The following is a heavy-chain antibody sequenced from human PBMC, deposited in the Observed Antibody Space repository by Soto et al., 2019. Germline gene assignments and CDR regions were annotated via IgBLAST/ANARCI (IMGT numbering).Heavy chain of an antibody. Sequence: EVQLVQSGAEVKKPGESLKISCKGSGYSFTSYWIGWVRQMPGKGLEGMGIIYPGDSDTRYSPSFQDQVTISADKSISTASLQWSSLRASNTALYYCARAMIRGKNYYGMDVWGQGTTVTVPS. CDR1: GYSFTSYW. V-gene: IGHV5-51*03. D-gene: IGHD3-10*01. CDR2: IYPGDSDT. J-gene: IGHJ6*02. CDR3: ARAMIRGKNYYGMDV.